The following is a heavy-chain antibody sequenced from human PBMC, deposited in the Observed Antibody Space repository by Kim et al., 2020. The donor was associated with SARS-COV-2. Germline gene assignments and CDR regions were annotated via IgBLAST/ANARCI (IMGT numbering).Heavy chain of an antibody. Sequence: ASVKVSCKASGYTFTSYGISWVRQAPGQGLEGMGWISAYNGHTNYAQKLQGRVTMTTDTSTSTAYMELRSLRSDDTAVYYCAGVRFGELFSPLDAFDIWGQGTMVTVSS. J-gene: IGHJ3*02. V-gene: IGHV1-18*01. CDR1: GYTFTSYG. D-gene: IGHD3-10*01. CDR2: ISAYNGHT. CDR3: AGVRFGELFSPLDAFDI.